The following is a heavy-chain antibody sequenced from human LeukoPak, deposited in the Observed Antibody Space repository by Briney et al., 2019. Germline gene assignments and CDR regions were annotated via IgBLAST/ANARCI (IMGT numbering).Heavy chain of an antibody. V-gene: IGHV3-23*01. D-gene: IGHD3-3*01. Sequence: PGGSLRLSCAASGFTFSSYAMSWVRQAPGKGLEWVLAISGSGASTNYADSVKGRFTISRDNSKDTLYLQMNSLRAEDTAIYYCAKQEAYDFWSGGYFDPWGQGTLVTVSS. CDR1: GFTFSSYA. CDR2: ISGSGAST. J-gene: IGHJ5*02. CDR3: AKQEAYDFWSGGYFDP.